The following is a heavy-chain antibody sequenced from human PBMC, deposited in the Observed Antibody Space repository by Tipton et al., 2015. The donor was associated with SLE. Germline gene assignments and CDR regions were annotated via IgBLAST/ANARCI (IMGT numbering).Heavy chain of an antibody. Sequence: SLRLSCAASGFTFSSYSMNWVRQAPGKGPEWVSSISSGDTFIYYADSVKGRFTISRDNSKNSLYLQMNSLRAEDTAMYYCARGLSNSGYPDYWGQGTLVTVSS. CDR1: GFTFSSYS. CDR2: ISSGDTFI. V-gene: IGHV3-21*01. D-gene: IGHD3-22*01. J-gene: IGHJ4*02. CDR3: ARGLSNSGYPDY.